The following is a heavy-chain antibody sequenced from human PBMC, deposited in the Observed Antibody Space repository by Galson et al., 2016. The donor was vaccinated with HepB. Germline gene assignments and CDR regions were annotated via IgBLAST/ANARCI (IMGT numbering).Heavy chain of an antibody. Sequence: SLRLRCAASGFLLSSNAMHRVRLAPGQGLKYVPAISSIGGRTYYADSVKGRFIISRDDSKNTLYLQVSSLRAEDTAFYYCVFFPRGYGLYWGQGTLVTVSS. CDR2: ISSIGGRT. CDR3: VFFPRGYGLY. J-gene: IGHJ4*02. CDR1: GFLLSSNA. D-gene: IGHD5-18*01. V-gene: IGHV3-64D*06.